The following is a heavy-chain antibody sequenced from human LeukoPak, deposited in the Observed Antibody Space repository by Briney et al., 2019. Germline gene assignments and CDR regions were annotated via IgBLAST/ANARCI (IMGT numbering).Heavy chain of an antibody. CDR1: GYTFTTYG. CDR3: ARADIIVVAGATPVGSGFEY. Sequence: GASLKVSCKTSGYTFTTYGISWLRQAPGQGLEGMGWISAHKGDTEYAQKFQGRVTMTRDTSTSTAYMELQSVTSDDTAVYYCARADIIVVAGATPVGSGFEYWGQGALITVS. D-gene: IGHD2-15*01. J-gene: IGHJ4*02. CDR2: ISAHKGDT. V-gene: IGHV1-18*01.